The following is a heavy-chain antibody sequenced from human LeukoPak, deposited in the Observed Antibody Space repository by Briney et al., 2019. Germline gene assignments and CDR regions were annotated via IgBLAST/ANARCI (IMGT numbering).Heavy chain of an antibody. CDR2: LNYNGGNT. Sequence: GGSLRLSCAASGFTFSTYAMTWLRQAPGKGLEWVSALNYNGGNTYYADSVKGRFTISRDNAKNSVYLQMNTLRAEDTAVYYCAREGMATINHWGQGTLVAVSS. D-gene: IGHD5-24*01. CDR1: GFTFSTYA. J-gene: IGHJ4*02. V-gene: IGHV3-23*01. CDR3: AREGMATINH.